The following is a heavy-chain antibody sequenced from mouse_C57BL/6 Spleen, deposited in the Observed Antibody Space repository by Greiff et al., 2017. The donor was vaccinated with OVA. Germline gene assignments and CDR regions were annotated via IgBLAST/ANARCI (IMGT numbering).Heavy chain of an antibody. CDR2: ISYDGSN. Sequence: DVQLQESGPGLVKPSQSLSLTCSVTGYSITSGYYWNWIRQFPGNKLEWMGYISYDGSNNYNPSLKNRISITRDTSKNQFFLKLNSVTTEDTATYYCARDRLRPYYFDYWGQGTTLTVSS. CDR1: GYSITSGYY. CDR3: ARDRLRPYYFDY. V-gene: IGHV3-6*01. D-gene: IGHD3-2*02. J-gene: IGHJ2*01.